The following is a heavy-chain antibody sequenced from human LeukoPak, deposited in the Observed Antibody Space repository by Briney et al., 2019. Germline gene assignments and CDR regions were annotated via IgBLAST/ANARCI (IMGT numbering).Heavy chain of an antibody. CDR1: GYTFTTYA. J-gene: IGHJ4*02. Sequence: ASVKVSCKASGYTFTTYAMHWVRQAPGQRLEWMGWINAGNGNTKYSQKFQGRVTITRDTSASTAYMELSSLRSEDTAVYYCARDLMYSSGWNYWGQGTLVTVSS. D-gene: IGHD6-19*01. V-gene: IGHV1-3*01. CDR2: INAGNGNT. CDR3: ARDLMYSSGWNY.